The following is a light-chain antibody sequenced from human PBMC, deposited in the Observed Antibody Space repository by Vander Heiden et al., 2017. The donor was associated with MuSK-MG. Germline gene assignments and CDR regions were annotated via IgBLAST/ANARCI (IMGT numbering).Light chain of an antibody. CDR2: LNSDGSH. CDR1: SRPSSHV. J-gene: IGLJ3*02. CDR3: RTWGTGIV. V-gene: IGLV4-69*01. Sequence: QLVLTHPPSASASLGAAAKLTSPLSSRPSSHVIPWHQQQPQKGPRFLMKLNSDGSHTRADGIPARFSGSCSGAERYLTNSSRQSEDEADYYGRTWGTGIVFGGGTKLAVL.